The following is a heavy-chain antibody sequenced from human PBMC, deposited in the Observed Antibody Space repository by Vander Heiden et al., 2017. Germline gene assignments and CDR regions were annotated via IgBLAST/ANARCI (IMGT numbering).Heavy chain of an antibody. D-gene: IGHD3-3*01. CDR2: IFSKNKK. CDR1: GFSLSNARMG. V-gene: IGHV2-26*01. Sequence: QVTLKESGPVLVKPTETLTLPCTVSGFSLSNARMGVSWIRQPPGKALEWLAPIFSKNKKSYSTYLKSRRTISKDTSKSQVVLTMTNMDPGETATYYCARIPGALYYDLWSGYPYYCDYWGQGTLVTVSS. CDR3: ARIPGALYYDLWSGYPYYCDY. J-gene: IGHJ4*02.